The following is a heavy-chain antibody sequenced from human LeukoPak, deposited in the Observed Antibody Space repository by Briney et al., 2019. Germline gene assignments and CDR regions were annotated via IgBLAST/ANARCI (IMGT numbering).Heavy chain of an antibody. D-gene: IGHD6-13*01. V-gene: IGHV4-38-2*02. CDR2: IRHSGST. CDR1: GSSISSGYY. Sequence: PSETLSLTCAVSGSSISSGYYWGWIRQPPGKGLEWIGSIRHSGSTYYNPSLKSRVTISVDTSKNQFSLKLSSVTAADTAVYYCARDRAAAAFFDYWGQGTLVTVSS. CDR3: ARDRAAAAFFDY. J-gene: IGHJ4*02.